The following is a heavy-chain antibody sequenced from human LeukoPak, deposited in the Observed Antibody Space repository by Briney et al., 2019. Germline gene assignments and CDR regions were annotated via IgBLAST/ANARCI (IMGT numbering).Heavy chain of an antibody. CDR2: IYYSGST. Sequence: SETLSLTCTVSGGSISSGGYYWSWIRQHPGKGLEWIGYIYYSGSTYYNPSLKSRVTISVDTSKNQFSLKLSSVTAADTAVYYCARDVRGARYNWFDPWGQGTLVTVSS. CDR1: GGSISSGGYY. V-gene: IGHV4-31*03. J-gene: IGHJ5*02. CDR3: ARDVRGARYNWFDP. D-gene: IGHD1-26*01.